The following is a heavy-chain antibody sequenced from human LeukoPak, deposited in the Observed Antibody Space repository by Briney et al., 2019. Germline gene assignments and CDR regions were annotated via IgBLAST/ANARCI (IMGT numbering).Heavy chain of an antibody. CDR1: GFTFSSYE. CDR2: ISSSGSTI. D-gene: IGHD3-16*01. CDR3: ARVGSYSSGFDY. V-gene: IGHV3-48*03. J-gene: IGHJ4*02. Sequence: GGSLRLSCAASGFTFSSYEMNWVRQAPGKGLEWVSYISSSGSTIYYADPVKGRFTISRDNAKNSLYLQMNSLRAEDTAVYYCARVGSYSSGFDYWGQGTLVTVSS.